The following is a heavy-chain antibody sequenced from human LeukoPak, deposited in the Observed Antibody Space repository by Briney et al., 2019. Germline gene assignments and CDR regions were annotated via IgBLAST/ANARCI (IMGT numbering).Heavy chain of an antibody. CDR3: ARGRYCSGGGCHYFDY. J-gene: IGHJ4*02. V-gene: IGHV3-7*01. D-gene: IGHD2-15*01. CDR1: GLTFNSYW. Sequence: PGGPLRLSCAVSGLTFNSYWMSWVRQAPGKGLEWVANIKQDGSEKFYVDSVKGRFTISRDNAKNSLYLQMNSLRAEDTAVFYCARGRYCSGGGCHYFDYWGQGTLVTVSS. CDR2: IKQDGSEK.